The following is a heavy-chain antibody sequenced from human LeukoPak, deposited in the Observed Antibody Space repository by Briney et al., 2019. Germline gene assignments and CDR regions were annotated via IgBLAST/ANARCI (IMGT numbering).Heavy chain of an antibody. V-gene: IGHV1-18*01. CDR2: ISPYSGNT. J-gene: IGHJ5*02. D-gene: IGHD4-17*01. CDR1: GYTFTSYG. CDR3: ARDQRGYGDSSGASKWIDP. Sequence: ASVKVSCKASGYTFTSYGINWVRQAPGQGLEWMGWISPYSGNTKYAEKIQRRGTITTDTSTSTAYMELRSLSSDDTAVYYCARDQRGYGDSSGASKWIDPWGQGTLVTVSS.